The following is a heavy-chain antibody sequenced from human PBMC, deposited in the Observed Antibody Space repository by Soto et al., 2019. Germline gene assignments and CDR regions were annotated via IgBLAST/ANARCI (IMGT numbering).Heavy chain of an antibody. D-gene: IGHD1-1*01. CDR2: ISYDGSNK. CDR3: ARETTGTTDWFDP. Sequence: GGSLRLSCAASGFTFSSYAMHWVRQAPGKGLEWVAVISYDGSNKYYADSVKGRFTISRDNSKNTLYLQMNSLRAVDTAVYYCARETTGTTDWFDPWGQGTLVTVSS. J-gene: IGHJ5*02. V-gene: IGHV3-30-3*01. CDR1: GFTFSSYA.